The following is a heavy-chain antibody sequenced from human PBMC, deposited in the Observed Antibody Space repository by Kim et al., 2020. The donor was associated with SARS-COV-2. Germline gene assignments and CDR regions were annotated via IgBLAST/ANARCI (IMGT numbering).Heavy chain of an antibody. J-gene: IGHJ6*02. V-gene: IGHV1-18*01. D-gene: IGHD7-27*01. CDR2: ISAYNGNT. CDR3: ARAGDYYYYGMDV. CDR1: GYTFTSYG. Sequence: ASVKVSCKASGYTFTSYGISWVRQAPGQGLEWMGWISAYNGNTNYAQKLQGRVTMTTDTSTSTAYMELRCLRSDDTAVYYCARAGDYYYYGMDVWGQGTTVTVSS.